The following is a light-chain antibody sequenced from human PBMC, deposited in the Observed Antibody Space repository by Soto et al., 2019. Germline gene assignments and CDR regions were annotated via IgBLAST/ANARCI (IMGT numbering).Light chain of an antibody. CDR2: ENN. CDR3: GGWDSSLSVWV. Sequence: QSVLTQPPSVSAAPGQKVTISCSGSSSNIGNNYVSWYQQLPGTAPKLLIYENNKRPSGIPDRFSGSKSGTSATLGITGLQTGDEADYYCGGWDSSLSVWVFGGGTQLTVL. J-gene: IGLJ3*02. CDR1: SSNIGNNY. V-gene: IGLV1-51*02.